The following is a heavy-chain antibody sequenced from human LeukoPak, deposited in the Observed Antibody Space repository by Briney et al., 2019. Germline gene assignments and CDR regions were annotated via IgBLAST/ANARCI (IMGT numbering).Heavy chain of an antibody. CDR2: IKYDGSEK. J-gene: IGHJ4*02. CDR3: ARRNAMSD. Sequence: GGSLRLSCAASGFIISSFWMSWVRQAPEKGLEWVANIKYDGSEKYYVDSVKGRFSISRDSAKNSLYLQMNSLRADDTAVYFCARRNAMSDWGQGTLVTVSS. V-gene: IGHV3-7*03. D-gene: IGHD2-2*01. CDR1: GFIISSFW.